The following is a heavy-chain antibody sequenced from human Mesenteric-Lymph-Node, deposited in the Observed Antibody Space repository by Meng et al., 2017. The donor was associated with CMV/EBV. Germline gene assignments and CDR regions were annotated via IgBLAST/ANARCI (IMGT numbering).Heavy chain of an antibody. CDR2: ISGSGTNT. D-gene: IGHD3-16*01. CDR1: GFTFSSCA. V-gene: IGHV3-23*01. Sequence: GGSLRLSCAASGFTFSSCAMSWVRQAPGKGLEWVSAISGSGTNTYYADSVKGRFTISRDNSKNTLYLHMNSLRADDTAVYYCAKNWDSYYGLDVWGQGTTVTVSS. CDR3: AKNWDSYYGLDV. J-gene: IGHJ6*02.